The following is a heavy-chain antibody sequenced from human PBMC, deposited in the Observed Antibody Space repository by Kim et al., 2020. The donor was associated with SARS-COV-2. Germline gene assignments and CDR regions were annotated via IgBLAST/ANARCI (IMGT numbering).Heavy chain of an antibody. D-gene: IGHD3-22*01. CDR2: ISVYNGDT. V-gene: IGHV1-18*01. J-gene: IGHJ6*02. CDR3: AREGYYDSSGQRFYFYCMDV. CDR1: GYTFTSYG. Sequence: ASVKVSCKASGYTFTSYGITWVRQAPGQGLQWLGWISVYNGDTSYAQGLQGRVAMTTDTSTTTAYMELRTLRSDDTAVYYCAREGYYDSSGQRFYFYCMDVWGQGTTVPISS.